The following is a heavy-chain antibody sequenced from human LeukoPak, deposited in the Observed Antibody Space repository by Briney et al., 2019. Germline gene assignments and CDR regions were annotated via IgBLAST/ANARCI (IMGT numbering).Heavy chain of an antibody. J-gene: IGHJ4*02. D-gene: IGHD1-26*01. CDR2: IKIDGTEK. Sequence: SGGSLRLSCAASGFAFGIYWMTWVRQAPGKGLEWVANIKIDGTEKRYADSVKGRFTISRDNAKNSLYLQMSSLRAADTAVYYCARRVVGGTDYFDYWGQGTLVTVSS. V-gene: IGHV3-7*01. CDR1: GFAFGIYW. CDR3: ARRVVGGTDYFDY.